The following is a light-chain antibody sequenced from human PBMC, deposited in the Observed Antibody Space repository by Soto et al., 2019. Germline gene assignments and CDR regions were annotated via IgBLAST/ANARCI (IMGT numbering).Light chain of an antibody. V-gene: IGKV1-5*01. J-gene: IGKJ4*01. Sequence: DIQMTQSPSTLSASVGDRVTITCRASQSISSWLAWYQQKPGKAPKLLIYDASSLESGVPSRFSGSGSGTEFTLTISSLQPDDFATYYCQHDTFGGVTKVEIK. CDR1: QSISSW. CDR2: DAS. CDR3: QHDT.